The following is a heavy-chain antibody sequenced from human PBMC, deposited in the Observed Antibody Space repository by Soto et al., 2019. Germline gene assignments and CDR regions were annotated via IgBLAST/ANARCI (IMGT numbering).Heavy chain of an antibody. CDR2: IDWDDDK. CDR3: ARILNSGSYPGEYYFDY. D-gene: IGHD1-26*01. J-gene: IGHJ4*02. CDR1: GFSLSTSGMC. V-gene: IGHV2-70*01. Sequence: SGPTLVNPTQTLTLTCTFSGFSLSTSGMCVSWIHQPPGKALEWLALIDWDDDKYYSTSLKTRLTISKDTSKNQVVLTMTNMDPVDTATYYCARILNSGSYPGEYYFDYWGQGTLVTVSS.